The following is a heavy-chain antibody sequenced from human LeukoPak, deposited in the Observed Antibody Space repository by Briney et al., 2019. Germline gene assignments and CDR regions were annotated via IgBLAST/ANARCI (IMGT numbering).Heavy chain of an antibody. CDR1: GYSISSGYY. CDR3: ARLRSSSLVDY. CDR2: IYHSGST. J-gene: IGHJ4*02. Sequence: PSETLSLTCAVSGYSISSGYYWGWIRQPPGKGREGLGSIYHSGSTYYNPSLKSRVTISVDTSKNQFSLKLSSVPAADTAVYYCARLRSSSLVDYWGQGTLVTVSS. V-gene: IGHV4-38-2*01. D-gene: IGHD6-13*01.